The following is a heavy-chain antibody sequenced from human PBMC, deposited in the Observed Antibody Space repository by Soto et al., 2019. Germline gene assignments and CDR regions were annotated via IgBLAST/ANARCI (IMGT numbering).Heavy chain of an antibody. Sequence: ASVKVFCKASGYTFTGYYMHWVRQAPGQGLEWMGWINPNSGGTNYAQKFQGWVTMTRDTSISTAYMELSRLRSDDTAVYYCARVGATVRGMDVWGQGTTVTVSS. J-gene: IGHJ6*02. V-gene: IGHV1-2*04. CDR3: ARVGATVRGMDV. CDR1: GYTFTGYY. CDR2: INPNSGGT. D-gene: IGHD1-26*01.